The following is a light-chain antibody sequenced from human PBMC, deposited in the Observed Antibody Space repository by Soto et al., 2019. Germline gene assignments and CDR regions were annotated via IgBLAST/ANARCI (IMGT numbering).Light chain of an antibody. J-gene: IGLJ2*01. V-gene: IGLV1-44*01. CDR1: SSNIGSHT. CDR3: AAWDESLNGRVV. Sequence: QSVLAQPHSASGTPGQRVTISCSGSSSNIGSHTVNWYQQLPGPAPKLLIYSMNQRPSGVPDRFSGSKSGTSASLAISGLQAEDEADYYCAAWDESLNGRVVLGGGTQLTV. CDR2: SMN.